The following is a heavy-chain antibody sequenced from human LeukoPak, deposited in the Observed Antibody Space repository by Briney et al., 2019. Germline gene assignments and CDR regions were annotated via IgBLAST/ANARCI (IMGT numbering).Heavy chain of an antibody. CDR3: AKEAMGTYYDILTGPP. V-gene: IGHV3-30*12. CDR1: GFTFSSYG. CDR2: ITYDGSER. Sequence: GGSLRLSCAASGFTFSSYGMHWVRQAQGKGLEWVAVITYDGSERHYSDSARGRFIISRDTSKNTVDLQMNNLRPEDTAVYYCAKEAMGTYYDILTGPPWGQGTLVTVSS. D-gene: IGHD3-9*01. J-gene: IGHJ5*02.